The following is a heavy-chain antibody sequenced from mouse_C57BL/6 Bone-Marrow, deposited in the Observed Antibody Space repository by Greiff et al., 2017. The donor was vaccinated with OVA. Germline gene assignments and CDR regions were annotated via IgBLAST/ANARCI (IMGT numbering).Heavy chain of an antibody. CDR2: INPDNGVT. D-gene: IGHD2-3*01. CDR1: GFTFTDYY. J-gene: IGHJ3*01. V-gene: IGHV14-1*01. CDR3: TTCGYYFWFAD. Sequence: EVQLQQSGAELVRPGASVKMSCTASGFTFTDYYMHWVKQRPEQGLEWIGGINPDNGVTEYTPKFQGKATLTVDTSSNTAYLQLRSLTSEDTAVYYCTTCGYYFWFADWGQGTLVTVAA.